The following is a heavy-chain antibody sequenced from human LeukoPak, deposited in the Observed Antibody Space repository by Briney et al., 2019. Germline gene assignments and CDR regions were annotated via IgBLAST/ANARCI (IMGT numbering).Heavy chain of an antibody. J-gene: IGHJ4*02. CDR3: ARDWMLFHRPDY. D-gene: IGHD2-21*01. Sequence: PGGSLRLSCAASGFTFSSYSMNWVRQAPGKRLEWVSPISSSSYIYYADSVKGRFTISRDNAKNSLFLQMNSLRAEDTAMYYCARDWMLFHRPDYWGQGTLVTVSS. CDR2: ISSSSYI. CDR1: GFTFSSYS. V-gene: IGHV3-21*01.